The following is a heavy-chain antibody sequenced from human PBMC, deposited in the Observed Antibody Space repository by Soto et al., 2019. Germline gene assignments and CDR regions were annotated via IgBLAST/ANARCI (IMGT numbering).Heavy chain of an antibody. V-gene: IGHV3-33*01. CDR3: ARWGIAAGDY. CDR1: GFTFSSYG. D-gene: IGHD6-13*01. Sequence: QVQLVESGGGVVQPGRSLRLSCAASGFTFSSYGMHWVRQAPGKGLEWVAVIWYDGSNKYYADSVKGRFTISRDNSKNTLDLQMNRLRAEDTAVYYCARWGIAAGDYWGQGTLVTVSS. J-gene: IGHJ4*02. CDR2: IWYDGSNK.